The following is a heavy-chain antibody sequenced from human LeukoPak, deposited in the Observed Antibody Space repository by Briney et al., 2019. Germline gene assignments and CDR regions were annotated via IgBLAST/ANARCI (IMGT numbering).Heavy chain of an antibody. V-gene: IGHV6-1*01. D-gene: IGHD3-9*01. CDR2: TYYRSKWYN. J-gene: IGHJ6*02. CDR1: GDSVSSNSAA. Sequence: SQTLSLTCAISGDSVSSNSAAWNWIRQSPSRGLEWLGRTYYRSKWYNDYAVSVKSRITINPDTSKSQFSLQLNSVTPEDTAVYYCARVITIFVGDYYYYYYGMDVWGQGTTVTVSS. CDR3: ARVITIFVGDYYYYYYGMDV.